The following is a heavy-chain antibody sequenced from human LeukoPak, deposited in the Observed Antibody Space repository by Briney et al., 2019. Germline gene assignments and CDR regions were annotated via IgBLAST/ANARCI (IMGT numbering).Heavy chain of an antibody. CDR3: ARGRLVGASSAFDI. V-gene: IGHV3-21*01. CDR2: ISSMNTHI. D-gene: IGHD1-26*01. J-gene: IGHJ3*02. CDR1: GFTFSRYR. Sequence: GGSLRLSCAASGFTFSRYRMNWVRQAPGTGLEWVSSISSMNTHIHYADSVKGRFTISRDNAKNSLYLQMNSLRAEDTAVYYCARGRLVGASSAFDIWGQGTMVTVSS.